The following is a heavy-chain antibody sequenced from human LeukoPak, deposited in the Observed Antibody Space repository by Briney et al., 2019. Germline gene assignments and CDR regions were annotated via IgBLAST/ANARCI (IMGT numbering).Heavy chain of an antibody. CDR3: ARDRSYYYDSSGYYDAFDI. CDR1: GGSISSYY. J-gene: IGHJ3*02. CDR2: IYYSGST. Sequence: SETLSLTCTVSGGSISSYYWSWIRQPPGKGLEWIGYIYYSGSTNYNPSLKSRVTISVDTSKNQFSLKLSSVTAADTAVYYCARDRSYYYDSSGYYDAFDIWGQGTMVTASS. D-gene: IGHD3-22*01. V-gene: IGHV4-59*01.